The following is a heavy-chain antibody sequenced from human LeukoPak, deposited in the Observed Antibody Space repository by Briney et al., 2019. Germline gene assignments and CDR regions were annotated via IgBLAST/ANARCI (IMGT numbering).Heavy chain of an antibody. CDR1: GGSISSYY. D-gene: IGHD4-17*01. J-gene: IGHJ4*02. V-gene: IGHV4-59*12. CDR2: IYYSGST. CDR3: ARRDWYGDYPYYFDY. Sequence: SETLSLTCTVSGGSISSYYWSWIRQPPGKGLEWIGYIYYSGSTNYNPSLKSRVTISVDTSKNQFSLKLSSVTAADTAVYYCARRDWYGDYPYYFDYWGQGTLITVSS.